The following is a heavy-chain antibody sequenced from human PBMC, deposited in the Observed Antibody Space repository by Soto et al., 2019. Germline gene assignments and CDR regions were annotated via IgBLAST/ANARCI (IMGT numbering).Heavy chain of an antibody. V-gene: IGHV1-46*01. CDR2: INPRTGST. D-gene: IGHD2-8*01. Sequence: QVQLVQSGADVKKPGTSVKVSCKAAGYSFRNYCMYWVRQAPAPGLEWMGMINPRTGSTRYAHKFQNRVTLTSATSTTTVYMELSTLISDDTAVYYCARDAGLITASWHYDLWGPGTLVTVSS. CDR1: GYSFRNYC. CDR3: ARDAGLITASWHYDL. J-gene: IGHJ2*01.